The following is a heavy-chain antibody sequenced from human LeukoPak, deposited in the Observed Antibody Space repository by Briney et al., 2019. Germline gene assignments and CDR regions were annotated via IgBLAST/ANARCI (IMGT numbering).Heavy chain of an antibody. CDR2: IYHSGST. CDR3: ARLTLGGVIVVSDY. Sequence: SETLSLTCTVSGYSISSGYYWGWIRQPPGKGLEWIGSIYHSGSTYYNPSLKSRVTISVDTSKNQFSLKLRSVTAADTAVYYCARLTLGGVIVVSDYWGQGTLVTVSS. CDR1: GYSISSGYY. V-gene: IGHV4-38-2*02. D-gene: IGHD3-16*02. J-gene: IGHJ4*02.